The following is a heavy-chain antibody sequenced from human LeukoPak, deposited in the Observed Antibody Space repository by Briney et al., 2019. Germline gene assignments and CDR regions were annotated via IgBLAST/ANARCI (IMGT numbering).Heavy chain of an antibody. CDR2: IYHSGST. D-gene: IGHD6-19*01. V-gene: IGHV4-59*01. CDR1: GGSISSYY. Sequence: KSSETLSLTCTVSGGSISSYYWSWIRQPPGKGLEWIGYIYHSGSTNYNPSLKSRVTISVDTSKNQFSLNLSSVTAADTAVYYCARDRRQSLDSWGQGTLVTVSS. J-gene: IGHJ4*02. CDR3: ARDRRQSLDS.